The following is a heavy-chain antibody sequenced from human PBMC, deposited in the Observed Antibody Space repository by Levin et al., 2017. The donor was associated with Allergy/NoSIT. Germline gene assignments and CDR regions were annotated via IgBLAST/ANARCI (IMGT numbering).Heavy chain of an antibody. CDR1: GYTFTGYY. CDR3: ARDLKQSTTMVRGGPKYKYFQH. D-gene: IGHD3-10*01. V-gene: IGHV1-2*02. CDR2: INPNSGGT. J-gene: IGHJ1*01. Sequence: ASVKVSCKASGYTFTGYYMHWVRQAPGQGLEWMGWINPNSGGTNYAQKFQGRVTMTRDTSISTAYMELSRLRSDDTAVYYCARDLKQSTTMVRGGPKYKYFQHWGQGTLVTVSS.